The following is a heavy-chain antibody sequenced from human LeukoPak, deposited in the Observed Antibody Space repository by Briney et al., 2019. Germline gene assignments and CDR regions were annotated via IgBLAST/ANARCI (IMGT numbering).Heavy chain of an antibody. J-gene: IGHJ4*02. CDR3: ARRSVVITSRYFDY. CDR2: INHSGST. V-gene: IGHV4-34*01. CDR1: GGSFSGYY. D-gene: IGHD3-22*01. Sequence: SETLSLTCAVYGGSFSGYYWSRIRQPPGKGLEWIGEINHSGSTNYNPSLKSRVTISVDTSKNQFSLKLSSVTAADTAVYYCARRSVVITSRYFDYWGQGTLVTVSS.